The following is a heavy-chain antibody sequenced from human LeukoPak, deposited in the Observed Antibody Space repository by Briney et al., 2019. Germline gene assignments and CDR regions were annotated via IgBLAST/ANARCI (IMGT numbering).Heavy chain of an antibody. V-gene: IGHV3-66*01. D-gene: IGHD3-22*01. J-gene: IGHJ4*02. CDR1: EFSVGSNY. CDR2: IYSGGST. CDR3: AREKWLGHLLSY. Sequence: GGSLRLSCAASEFSVGSNYMTWVRQAPGKGLEWVSLIYSGGSTYYADSVKGRFTISRDNSKNTLYLQMNSLRAEDTAVYYCAREKWLGHLLSYWGQGTLVTVSS.